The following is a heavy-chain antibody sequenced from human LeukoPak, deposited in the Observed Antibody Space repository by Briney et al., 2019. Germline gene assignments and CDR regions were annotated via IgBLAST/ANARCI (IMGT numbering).Heavy chain of an antibody. V-gene: IGHV4-34*01. CDR2: INHSGST. CDR1: GGSFSDYY. CDR3: ARPRIVGATPVAY. D-gene: IGHD1-26*01. J-gene: IGHJ4*02. Sequence: PSETLSLTCAVYGGSFSDYYWTWIRQPPGKGLEWIGEINHSGSTNYNPSLKSRAIISVDTSKNQFSLKLSSLTAADTAMYYCARPRIVGATPVAYRGQGTLVTVSS.